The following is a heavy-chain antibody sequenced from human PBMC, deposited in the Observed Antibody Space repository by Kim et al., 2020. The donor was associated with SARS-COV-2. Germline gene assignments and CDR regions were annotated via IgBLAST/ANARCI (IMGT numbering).Heavy chain of an antibody. J-gene: IGHJ5*02. Sequence: DKRYSPSLKSRLTITKDTSKNQVVLTMTNMDPVDTATYYCAQLWDNWFDPWGQGTLVTVSS. CDR2: DK. CDR3: AQLWDNWFDP. D-gene: IGHD2-21*01. V-gene: IGHV2-5*01.